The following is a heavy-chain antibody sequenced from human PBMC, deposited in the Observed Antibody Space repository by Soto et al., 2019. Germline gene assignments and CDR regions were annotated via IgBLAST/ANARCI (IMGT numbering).Heavy chain of an antibody. D-gene: IGHD1-26*01. J-gene: IGHJ4*02. Sequence: QVQLVESGGGVVQPGRSLRLSCAASGFTFSSYGMHWVRQAPGKGLEWVAVIWYDGSNKYYADSVKGRFTISRDNSKNTMYLQMNSLRAEDTAVYYCASDLELSPSPIGYWGQGTLVTVSS. CDR3: ASDLELSPSPIGY. V-gene: IGHV3-33*01. CDR2: IWYDGSNK. CDR1: GFTFSSYG.